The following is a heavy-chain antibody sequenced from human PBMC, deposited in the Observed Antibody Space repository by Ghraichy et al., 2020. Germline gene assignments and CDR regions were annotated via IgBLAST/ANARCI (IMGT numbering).Heavy chain of an antibody. V-gene: IGHV4-59*11. J-gene: IGHJ6*02. CDR3: ASHAPILRYGMDV. CDR1: GGSISSHY. CDR2: VDYRGST. Sequence: ETLSLTCTVPGGSISSHYWSWIRQPPGKGLEWIGYVDYRGSTNYNPSLKSRVTISGDTSKNQFSLKLSSVTAADTAVYYCASHAPILRYGMDVWGPGTTVTVSS.